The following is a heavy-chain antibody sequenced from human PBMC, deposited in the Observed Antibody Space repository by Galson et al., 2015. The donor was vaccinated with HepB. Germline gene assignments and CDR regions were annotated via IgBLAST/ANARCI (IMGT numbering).Heavy chain of an antibody. CDR1: GFTFSGYW. Sequence: SLRLSCAAAGFTFSGYWMPWVRQAPGKGLEWVANIKEDESEKYYVDSVKGRFTISRDNAKNSLYLQVNSLRAEDTAVYFCARFAGGGYSTNWYRSGFDYWGQGTLVIVSS. V-gene: IGHV3-7*05. CDR3: ARFAGGGYSTNWYRSGFDY. D-gene: IGHD6-13*01. J-gene: IGHJ4*02. CDR2: IKEDESEK.